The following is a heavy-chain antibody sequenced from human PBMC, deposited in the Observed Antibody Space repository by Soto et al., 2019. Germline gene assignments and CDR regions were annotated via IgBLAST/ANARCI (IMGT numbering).Heavy chain of an antibody. CDR3: AREASGLDP. CDR2: IYYTGST. D-gene: IGHD3-10*01. J-gene: IGHJ5*02. CDR1: GESFSEYY. V-gene: IGHV4-34*01. Sequence: SETLSLTCAVDGESFSEYYWSWIRQPPGKGLEWIGYIYYTGSTNYNPSLKTRVTISVDTSKNQFSLKLSSVTAADTAVYYCAREASGLDPWGQGTQVTVSS.